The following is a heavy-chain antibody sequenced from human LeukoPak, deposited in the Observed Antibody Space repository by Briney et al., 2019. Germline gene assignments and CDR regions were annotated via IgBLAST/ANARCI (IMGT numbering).Heavy chain of an antibody. J-gene: IGHJ4*02. Sequence: ASVKISCQASGYTFTSHYMHWVRQAPGQGLEWMGIIFPSGGSTSYAQKFQGRVTMTSDTSTTTVYMELSSLTSEDTAVYYCARAGMWHGFSEYWGQGTLVTVSS. V-gene: IGHV1-46*01. CDR1: GYTFTSHY. CDR2: IFPSGGST. CDR3: ARAGMWHGFSEY. D-gene: IGHD2-21*01.